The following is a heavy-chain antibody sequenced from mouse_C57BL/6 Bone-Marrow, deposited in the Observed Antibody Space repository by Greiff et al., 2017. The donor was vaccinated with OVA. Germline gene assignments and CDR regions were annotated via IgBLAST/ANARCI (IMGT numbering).Heavy chain of an antibody. D-gene: IGHD2-1*01. CDR1: GFTFSDYY. J-gene: IGHJ1*03. CDR2: ISNGGGST. CDR3: ARRVYGNWYFDV. V-gene: IGHV5-12*01. Sequence: EVKVVESGGGLVQPGGSLKLSCAASGFTFSDYYMYWVRQTPEKRLEWVAYISNGGGSTYYPDTVKGRFTISRDNAKNTLYLQMSRLKSEDTAMYYCARRVYGNWYFDVWGTGTTVTVSS.